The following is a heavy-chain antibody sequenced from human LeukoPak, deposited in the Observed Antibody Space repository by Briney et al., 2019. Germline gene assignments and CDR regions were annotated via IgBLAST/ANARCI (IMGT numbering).Heavy chain of an antibody. CDR3: AKGPVRSYGDYGDDP. CDR2: IRYDGSNK. CDR1: GFTFSSHG. D-gene: IGHD4-17*01. J-gene: IGHJ5*02. Sequence: GGSLRLSCAASGFTFSSHGMHWVRQAPGKGLEWVAFIRYDGSNKYYADSVKGRFTISRDNSKNTLYLQMNSLRAEDTAVYYCAKGPVRSYGDYGDDPWGQGTLVTVSS. V-gene: IGHV3-30*02.